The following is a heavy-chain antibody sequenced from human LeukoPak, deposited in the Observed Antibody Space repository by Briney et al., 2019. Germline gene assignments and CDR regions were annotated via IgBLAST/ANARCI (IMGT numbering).Heavy chain of an antibody. J-gene: IGHJ6*02. CDR3: ARGLAYYDILTPSYYYYGMDV. V-gene: IGHV4-34*01. CDR1: GGSFSGYY. CDR2: INHSGST. D-gene: IGHD3-9*01. Sequence: SETLSLTCAVYGGSFSGYYWSWIRQPPGKGLEWIGEINHSGSTNYNPSLKSRVTKSVDTSKNQFSLKLSSVTAADTAVYYCARGLAYYDILTPSYYYYGMDVWGQGTTVTVSS.